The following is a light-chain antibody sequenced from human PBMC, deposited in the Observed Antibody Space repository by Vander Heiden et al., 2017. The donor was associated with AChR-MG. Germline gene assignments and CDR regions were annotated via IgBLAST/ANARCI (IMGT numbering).Light chain of an antibody. V-gene: IGLV3-21*02. CDR1: NIGSKS. Sequence: SYVLTQPPPVSAAPVQTARITWGGNNIGSKSVHWYQQKPGQAPVLVVYDDSDRPAGIPERFSGSNSGNTATLTISRVEAGDEADYYCQVWDSSSDHLVVFGGGTKLTVL. J-gene: IGLJ2*01. CDR2: DDS. CDR3: QVWDSSSDHLVV.